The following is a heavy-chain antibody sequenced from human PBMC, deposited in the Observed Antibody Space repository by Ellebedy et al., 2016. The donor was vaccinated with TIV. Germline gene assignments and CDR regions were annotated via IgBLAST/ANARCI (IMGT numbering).Heavy chain of an antibody. CDR3: ARGKLMVYAD. J-gene: IGHJ4*02. CDR1: GFTVSSNY. V-gene: IGHV3-53*01. Sequence: GGSLRLSCAASGFTVSSNYMSWLRQAPGRGLEWVSVIYSGGNTYYTDSVKGRFTMSRDNSKNTLYLQLNSLRAEDTAVYYRARGKLMVYADWGQGTLVTVSS. D-gene: IGHD2-8*01. CDR2: IYSGGNT.